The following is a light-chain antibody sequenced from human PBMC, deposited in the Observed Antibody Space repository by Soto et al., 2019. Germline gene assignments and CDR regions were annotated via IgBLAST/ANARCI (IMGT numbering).Light chain of an antibody. V-gene: IGKV3-11*01. CDR2: SAS. CDR1: QGVRND. CDR3: HQRTNWPPT. Sequence: EIVLTQSPATLSLSPGERATLSCRASQGVRNDLVWYHQKPGQAPRVLIYSASNRATGIPARFSGSGSGTDFTLTISSLEPEDFAVYYCHQRTNWPPTFGGGTKVEMK. J-gene: IGKJ4*01.